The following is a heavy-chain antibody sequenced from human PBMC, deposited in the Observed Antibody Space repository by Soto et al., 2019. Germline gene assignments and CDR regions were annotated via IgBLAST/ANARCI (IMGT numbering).Heavy chain of an antibody. CDR1: GGSISSGGYY. CDR3: ASARYNWNYRPASGFDY. Sequence: QVQLQESGPGLVKPSQTLSLTCTVSGGSISSGGYYWSWIRQHTGKGLEWIGYIYYSGSTYYNPSLKSRVTISVDTSKNQFSLKLSSVTAADTAVYYCASARYNWNYRPASGFDYWGQGTLVTVSS. V-gene: IGHV4-31*03. D-gene: IGHD1-7*01. J-gene: IGHJ4*02. CDR2: IYYSGST.